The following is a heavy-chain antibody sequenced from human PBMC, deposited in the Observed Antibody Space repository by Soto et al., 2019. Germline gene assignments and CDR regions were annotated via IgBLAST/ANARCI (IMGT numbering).Heavy chain of an antibody. Sequence: LEESGGGVAQPGRSLRLSCKASGFSFSTSGMHWVRQAPGKGLEWVGIIWNDGRTTHYIDSVKGRFTISRDNSKNTLYLQMYSLTDEDTALSHCVRDGSNYDVDYWGQGTLVTVSS. CDR1: GFSFSTSG. CDR3: VRDGSNYDVDY. V-gene: IGHV3-33*01. CDR2: IWNDGRTT. J-gene: IGHJ4*02. D-gene: IGHD1-26*01.